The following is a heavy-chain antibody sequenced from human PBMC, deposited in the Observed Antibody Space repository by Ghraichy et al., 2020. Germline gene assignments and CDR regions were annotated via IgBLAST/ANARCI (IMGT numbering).Heavy chain of an antibody. CDR2: INPNGGGT. V-gene: IGHV1-2*02. J-gene: IGHJ4*02. CDR1: GYSFTDNN. D-gene: IGHD1-26*01. Sequence: SVKVSCKTSGYSFTDNNVHWVRQAPGQGLEWMGLINPNGGGTYYSQKFQGRVTLTRDTSISTAYMDLNRLISDDTAVYFCARDIRGSYDYWGQGTLVTVSS. CDR3: ARDIRGSYDY.